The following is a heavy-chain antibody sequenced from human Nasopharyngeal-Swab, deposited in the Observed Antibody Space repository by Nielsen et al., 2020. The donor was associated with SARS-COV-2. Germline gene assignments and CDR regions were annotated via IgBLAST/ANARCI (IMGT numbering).Heavy chain of an antibody. D-gene: IGHD5-18*01. V-gene: IGHV3-21*06. CDR2: ISSGSSYI. CDR1: GFTFSSYT. Sequence: GSLRLSCAASGFTFSSYTMNWVRQAPGKGLEWVSSISSGSSYIYYADSVKGRFTISRDNAKNSLFLQMNILRAEDTAVYYCARAEGGGYSYGFDNWFDPWGQGTLVTVSS. CDR3: ARAEGGGYSYGFDNWFDP. J-gene: IGHJ5*02.